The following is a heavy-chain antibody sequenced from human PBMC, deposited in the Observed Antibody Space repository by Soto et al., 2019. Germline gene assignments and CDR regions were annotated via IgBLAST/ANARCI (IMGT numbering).Heavy chain of an antibody. V-gene: IGHV4-30-4*01. CDR2: IYYSGST. Sequence: SETLSLTCTVSGGSISSGDYYWSWIRQPPGKGLEWIGYIYYSGSTYYNPSLKSRVTISVDTSNNQFSLKLTSVTAADTAVYYCAGYYCGSGSYQDYWGHGTLATVSS. D-gene: IGHD3-10*01. CDR1: GGSISSGDYY. CDR3: AGYYCGSGSYQDY. J-gene: IGHJ4*01.